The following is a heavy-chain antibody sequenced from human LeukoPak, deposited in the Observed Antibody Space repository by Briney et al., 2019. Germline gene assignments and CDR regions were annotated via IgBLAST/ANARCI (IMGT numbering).Heavy chain of an antibody. D-gene: IGHD1-1*01. V-gene: IGHV4-59*01. CDR1: GGSISSYY. CDR2: IYYSGST. CDR3: ARFPGTGMDV. Sequence: SETLSLTCTVSGGSISSYYWSWIRQPPGKGLEWIGYIYYSGSTNYNPSLKSRVTISVDTSKNQFSLKLSSVTAADTAVHYCARFPGTGMDVWGQGTTVTVSS. J-gene: IGHJ6*02.